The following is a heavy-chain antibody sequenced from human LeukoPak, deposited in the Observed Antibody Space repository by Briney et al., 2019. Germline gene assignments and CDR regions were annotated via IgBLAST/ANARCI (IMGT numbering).Heavy chain of an antibody. CDR3: ARVGHYGSGSCFEY. Sequence: PGGSLRLSCAASGFTFSSYGMHWVRQAPGKGLEWVAVIWYDGSNKYYADSVKGRFTISRDNSKNTLYLQMNSPRVEDTAVYFCARVGHYGSGSCFEYWGQGTLVTVSS. D-gene: IGHD3-10*01. J-gene: IGHJ4*02. V-gene: IGHV3-33*01. CDR1: GFTFSSYG. CDR2: IWYDGSNK.